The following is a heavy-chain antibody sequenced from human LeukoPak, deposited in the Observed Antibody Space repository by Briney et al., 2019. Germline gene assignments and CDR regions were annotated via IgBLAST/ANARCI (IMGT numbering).Heavy chain of an antibody. Sequence: PSETLSLTCTVSGGSISSYYWSWIRQPPGKGLEWIGYIYYSGSTNYNPSLKSRVTISVDTSKNQFSLKLSSVTAADTAVYYCARHSDYGDFYWYFDLWGRGTLVTVSS. V-gene: IGHV4-59*08. D-gene: IGHD4-17*01. CDR1: GGSISSYY. CDR2: IYYSGST. J-gene: IGHJ2*01. CDR3: ARHSDYGDFYWYFDL.